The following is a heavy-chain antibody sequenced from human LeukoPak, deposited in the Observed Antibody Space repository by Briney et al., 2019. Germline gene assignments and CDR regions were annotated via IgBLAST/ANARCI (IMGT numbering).Heavy chain of an antibody. J-gene: IGHJ4*02. D-gene: IGHD3-10*01. CDR1: GFSFSSHG. V-gene: IGHV3-33*01. CDR2: IWYDGTNK. Sequence: GRSRRLSCAASGFSFSSHGIHWVRQAPGKGLEWVAVIWYDGTNKYYADSVKGRLTISRDKSKNTLYLQMRSLRTEDTAVYYCMTRDTSGYWGQGTLVTVSS. CDR3: MTRDTSGY.